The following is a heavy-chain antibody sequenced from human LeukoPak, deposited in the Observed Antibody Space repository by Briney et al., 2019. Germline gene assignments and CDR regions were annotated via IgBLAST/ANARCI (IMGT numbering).Heavy chain of an antibody. CDR3: VRDTNAGSTGY. Sequence: GGSLRLSCAASGFTFSSYSMNWVRQAPGKGLEWVSYISSSSSTIYYADSVKGRFTISRDNAKNSLYLQMNSLSAEDTAVYYCVRDTNAGSTGYWGQGTLVTISS. V-gene: IGHV3-48*04. CDR1: GFTFSSYS. J-gene: IGHJ4*02. D-gene: IGHD1-26*01. CDR2: ISSSSSTI.